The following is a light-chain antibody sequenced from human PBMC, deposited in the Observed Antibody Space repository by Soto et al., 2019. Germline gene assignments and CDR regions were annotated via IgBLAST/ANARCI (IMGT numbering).Light chain of an antibody. CDR3: QQYDNLVVT. Sequence: DIQMTQSPSSLSASVGDRVTITCQASQDISNYLNWYQQKPGKAPKLLIYDASNLETGVPSRFSGSGSGTDFTFTISSLQPEDIATYYSQQYDNLVVTFGQGTKLEIK. CDR2: DAS. V-gene: IGKV1-33*01. J-gene: IGKJ2*01. CDR1: QDISNY.